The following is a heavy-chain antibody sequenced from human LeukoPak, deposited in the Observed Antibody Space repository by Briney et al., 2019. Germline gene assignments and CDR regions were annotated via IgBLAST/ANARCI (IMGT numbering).Heavy chain of an antibody. CDR2: ISYSGST. Sequence: SETLSLTCTVSGGSISSYYWSWIRQPPGKGLEWIGCISYSGSTNYNPSLKSRVTMSVDTSKNQFSLKLSSVTAADTAVYYCARRGSTTWFDPWGQGTLVTVSS. V-gene: IGHV4-59*08. CDR3: ARRGSTTWFDP. CDR1: GGSISSYY. J-gene: IGHJ5*02. D-gene: IGHD2-2*01.